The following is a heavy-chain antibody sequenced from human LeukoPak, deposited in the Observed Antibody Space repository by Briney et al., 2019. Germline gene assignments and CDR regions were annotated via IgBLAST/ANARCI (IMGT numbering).Heavy chain of an antibody. Sequence: PSETLSLTCAVYGGSFSGYYWSWIRQLPGKGLEWIGEINHSGSTNYNPSLKSRVTISVDTSKNQFSLKLSSVTAADTAVYYCARITYYDFWSGYRPSSYYFDYWGQGTLVTVSS. CDR3: ARITYYDFWSGYRPSSYYFDY. CDR2: INHSGST. CDR1: GGSFSGYY. V-gene: IGHV4-34*01. J-gene: IGHJ4*02. D-gene: IGHD3-3*01.